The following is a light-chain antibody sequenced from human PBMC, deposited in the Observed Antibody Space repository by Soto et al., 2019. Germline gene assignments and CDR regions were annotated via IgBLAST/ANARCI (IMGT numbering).Light chain of an antibody. CDR2: EVS. CDR1: SSDVGGYNY. J-gene: IGLJ2*01. V-gene: IGLV2-8*01. CDR3: SSYAVSNNPMI. Sequence: QSALTQPPSASGSPGQSVTISCTGTSSDVGGYNYVSWYQQHPGKAPKFLIFEVSRRPSGVPDRFSGSKSGNTASLTVSGLQADDETDYYCSSYAVSNNPMIFGGGTKLTVL.